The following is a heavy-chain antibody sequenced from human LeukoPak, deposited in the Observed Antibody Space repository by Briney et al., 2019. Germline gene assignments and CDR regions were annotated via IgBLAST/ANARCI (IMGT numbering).Heavy chain of an antibody. J-gene: IGHJ4*02. V-gene: IGHV3-30*04. Sequence: GGSLRLSCAASGFTFSSYAMSWVRQAPGKGLEWVAVISYDGRKTYHADSVKGRFTISRDNSKNTLYLQMNSLRAEDTAVYYCAGGEYDFWSGYYLGGLYWGQGTLVTVSS. D-gene: IGHD3-3*01. CDR2: ISYDGRKT. CDR3: AGGEYDFWSGYYLGGLY. CDR1: GFTFSSYA.